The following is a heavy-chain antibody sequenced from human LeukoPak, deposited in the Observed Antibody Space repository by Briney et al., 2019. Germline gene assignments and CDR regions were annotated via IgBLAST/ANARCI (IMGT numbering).Heavy chain of an antibody. J-gene: IGHJ4*02. Sequence: SETLSLTCTVSGGSISSSSYYWGWIRQPPGKGLEWIGSIYYSGSTYYNPSLKSRVTISVDTSKNQFSLKLSYVTAADTAVYYCARQITDIVVVVAATFFDYWGQGTLVTVSS. CDR3: ARQITDIVVVVAATFFDY. V-gene: IGHV4-39*01. CDR2: IYYSGST. CDR1: GGSISSSSYY. D-gene: IGHD2-15*01.